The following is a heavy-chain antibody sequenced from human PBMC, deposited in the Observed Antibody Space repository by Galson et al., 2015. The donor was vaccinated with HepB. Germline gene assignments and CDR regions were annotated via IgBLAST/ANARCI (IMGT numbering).Heavy chain of an antibody. D-gene: IGHD3-16*01. CDR3: AGFWNYDSVWGSNPIDY. V-gene: IGHV3-30-3*01. CDR1: AFIFRSYA. Sequence: SLRLSCAASAFIFRSYALHWVRQAPGKGLEWVAEISYDGSNNYYADSVKGRFTISRDKSKYTLYQQMNSMRAEDTAVYYCAGFWNYDSVWGSNPIDYWGKGTLVTVSS. CDR2: ISYDGSNN. J-gene: IGHJ4*02.